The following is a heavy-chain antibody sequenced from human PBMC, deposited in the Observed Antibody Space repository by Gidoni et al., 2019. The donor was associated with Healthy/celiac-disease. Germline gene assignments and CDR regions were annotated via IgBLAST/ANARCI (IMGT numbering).Heavy chain of an antibody. CDR1: GYTFTSYY. CDR2: INPSGGST. Sequence: QVQLVQSGAEVKKPGASVKVSCKASGYTFTSYYMHWVRQAPGQGLEWMGIINPSGGSTSYAQKFQGRVTMTRDTSTSTVYMELSSLRSEDTAVYYCAGAYYYGSGSYYRTPYYFDYWGQGTLVTVSS. V-gene: IGHV1-46*01. D-gene: IGHD3-10*01. J-gene: IGHJ4*02. CDR3: AGAYYYGSGSYYRTPYYFDY.